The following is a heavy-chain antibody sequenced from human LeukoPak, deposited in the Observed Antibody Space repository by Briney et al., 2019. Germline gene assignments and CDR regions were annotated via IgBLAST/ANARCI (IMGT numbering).Heavy chain of an antibody. CDR3: ARSPYYCGRDV. J-gene: IGHJ6*02. CDR1: GITFSSYW. Sequence: PGGSLRLSCAASGITFSSYWMHWVRQAPGKGLVWVSRINSDGSSTSYADSVKGRFTIPRDNAKNTLYLQMNSLRAEDTAVYYCARSPYYCGRDVWGQGTTVTVSS. V-gene: IGHV3-74*01. CDR2: INSDGSST.